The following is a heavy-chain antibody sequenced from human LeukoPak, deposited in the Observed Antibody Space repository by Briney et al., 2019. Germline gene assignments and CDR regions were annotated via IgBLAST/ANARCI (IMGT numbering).Heavy chain of an antibody. CDR2: ISAYNGHT. CDR3: ARHESGYDFFFDY. J-gene: IGHJ4*02. V-gene: IGHV1-18*01. D-gene: IGHD5-12*01. CDR1: GYTFTSYD. Sequence: ASVKVSCKASGYTFTSYDISWVRQAPGQGLEWMGWISAYNGHTNYAQMLQGRVTMTTDTSTSTAYMELRSLRSDDTAVYYCARHESGYDFFFDYWGQGTLVTVSS.